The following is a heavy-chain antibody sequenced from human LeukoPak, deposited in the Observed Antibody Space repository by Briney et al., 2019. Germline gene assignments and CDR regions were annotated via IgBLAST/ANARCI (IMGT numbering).Heavy chain of an antibody. D-gene: IGHD6-19*01. J-gene: IGHJ5*02. V-gene: IGHV4-59*01. CDR3: ASSKTNGDSSGWYAWFDP. Sequence: SETLSLTCTVEGGSISGYYWSWIRQPPGKGLEWIGYIYYSGSTKYNPSLKSRVSISVDTSKNQFSLKLSSATAADAAVYYCASSKTNGDSSGWYAWFDPWGQGTLVTVSS. CDR2: IYYSGST. CDR1: GGSISGYY.